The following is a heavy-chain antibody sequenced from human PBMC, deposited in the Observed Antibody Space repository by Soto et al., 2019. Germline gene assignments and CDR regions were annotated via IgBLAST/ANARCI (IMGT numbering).Heavy chain of an antibody. CDR3: TRGGDAYKNGH. CDR1: GGSVNFGPYS. V-gene: IGHV4-61*01. J-gene: IGHJ4*02. D-gene: IGHD2-21*01. Sequence: QVQLQESGPGLVKPSETLSLTCTVPGGSVNFGPYSWSWIRQPPGKGLEWIGFIHYSGSTNYNPSLKSRVTMSVDTPKNQFSLKLTSVNAADTAVYYCTRGGDAYKNGHWGQGTLVTVSS. CDR2: IHYSGST.